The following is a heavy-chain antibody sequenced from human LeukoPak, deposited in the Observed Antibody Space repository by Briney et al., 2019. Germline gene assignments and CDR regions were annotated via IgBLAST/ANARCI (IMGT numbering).Heavy chain of an antibody. J-gene: IGHJ4*02. CDR1: GGSFSGYY. CDR3: AVDTTSDNY. V-gene: IGHV4-34*01. D-gene: IGHD1-1*01. Sequence: SETLSVTCAVYGGSFSGYYWSWIRQPPGKGLEWIGEINHSGSTNYNPSLKSRVTISIDTSKNQFSLKLSSVTAADTAVYYCAVDTTSDNYWGQGTLVTVST. CDR2: INHSGST.